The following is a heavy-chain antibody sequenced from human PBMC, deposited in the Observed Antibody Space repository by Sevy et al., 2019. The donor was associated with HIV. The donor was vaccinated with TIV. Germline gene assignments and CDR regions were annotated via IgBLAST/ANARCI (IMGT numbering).Heavy chain of an antibody. Sequence: ASVKVSCKTSGYSFSGYNMHWVRQAPGQGLEWMGRINPTSDGTKFAEMFQGRVTMTRDMSISTAYMELSSLRSDDTAVYYCVRVPAAAGTRGYFDYWGQGTLVTVSS. J-gene: IGHJ4*02. CDR1: GYSFSGYN. V-gene: IGHV1-2*06. D-gene: IGHD6-13*01. CDR3: VRVPAAAGTRGYFDY. CDR2: INPTSDGT.